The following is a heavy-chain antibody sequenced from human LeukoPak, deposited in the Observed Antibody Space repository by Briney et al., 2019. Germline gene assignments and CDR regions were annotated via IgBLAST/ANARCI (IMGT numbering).Heavy chain of an antibody. D-gene: IGHD3-10*02. V-gene: IGHV1-69*13. CDR3: ARDMLGYYYYYMDV. J-gene: IGHJ6*03. CDR1: GGTFSSYA. Sequence: AVKVSCKASGGTFSSYAISWVRQAPGQGLEWMGGIIPIFGTANYAQKFQGRVTITADESTSTAYMELSSLRSEDTAVYYCARDMLGYYYYYMDVWGKGTTVTVSS. CDR2: IIPIFGTA.